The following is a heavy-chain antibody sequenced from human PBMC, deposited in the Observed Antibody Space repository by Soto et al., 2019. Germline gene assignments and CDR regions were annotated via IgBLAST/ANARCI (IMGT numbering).Heavy chain of an antibody. V-gene: IGHV4-34*01. CDR2: INHSGST. CDR1: GGSFSGYY. CDR3: ARGLLKIFGVVIMGSYYYYMDV. D-gene: IGHD3-3*01. J-gene: IGHJ6*03. Sequence: SETLSLTCAVYGGSFSGYYWSWIRQPPGKGLEGNGEINHSGSTNYNPSLKSRVTISVDTSKNQFSLKLSSVTAADTAVYYCARGLLKIFGVVIMGSYYYYMDVWGKGTTVTVSS.